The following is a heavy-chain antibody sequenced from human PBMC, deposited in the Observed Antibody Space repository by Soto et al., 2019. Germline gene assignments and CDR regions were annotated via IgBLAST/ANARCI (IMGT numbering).Heavy chain of an antibody. J-gene: IGHJ6*02. CDR1: GGSISSSSYY. CDR2: IYYSGST. CDR3: ARGPSIAVAGRYYYYGMDV. V-gene: IGHV4-39*01. D-gene: IGHD6-19*01. Sequence: QLQLQESGPGLVKPSETLSLTCTVSGGSISSSSYYWGWIRQPPGKGLEWIGSIYYSGSTYYNPSLKSLVTISVDTSKNQFSLKLSSVTAADTAVYYCARGPSIAVAGRYYYYGMDVWGQGTTVTVSS.